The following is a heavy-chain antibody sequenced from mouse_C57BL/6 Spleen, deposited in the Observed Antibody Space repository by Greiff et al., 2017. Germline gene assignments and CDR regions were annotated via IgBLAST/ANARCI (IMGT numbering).Heavy chain of an antibody. CDR2: IDPSDSYT. J-gene: IGHJ4*01. D-gene: IGHD2-3*01. CDR1: GYTFTSYW. V-gene: IGHV1-69*01. CDR3: ARRNDGYYGDMDY. Sequence: QVQLQQPGAELVMPGASVKLSCKASGYTFTSYWMHWVKQRPGQGLEWIGEIDPSDSYTNYNQKFKGKSTLTVDKSSSTAYMQLSSLTSEDSAVYYGARRNDGYYGDMDYWGQGTTVTVSS.